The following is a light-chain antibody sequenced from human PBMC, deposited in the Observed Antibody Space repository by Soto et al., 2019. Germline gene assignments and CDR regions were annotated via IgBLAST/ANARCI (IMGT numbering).Light chain of an antibody. CDR1: QSISSW. CDR3: QQYNNFWT. V-gene: IGKV1-5*01. CDR2: DAS. Sequence: DIQMTQSPSTLSASVGARATITCRASQSISSWLAWYQQKPGKAPRLLIYDASYLERGVPSRFSGSGSGTEFTLTISDLQPDDLATYYCQQYNNFWTFGPGTKVEI. J-gene: IGKJ1*01.